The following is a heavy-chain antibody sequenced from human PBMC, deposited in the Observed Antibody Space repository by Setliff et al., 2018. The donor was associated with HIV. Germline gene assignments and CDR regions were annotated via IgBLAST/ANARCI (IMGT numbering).Heavy chain of an antibody. CDR1: GYSISSGEF. D-gene: IGHD6-19*01. J-gene: IGHJ4*03. CDR2: FYQSGNT. CDR3: ASPIPVTGTGAPFAL. Sequence: SETLSLTCGVSGYSISSGEFWGWIRQPPGKGLEWIGTFYQSGNTYYNPSLKSRVTISIDTSKNEFSLKTTSLTAADTAFYYCASPIPVTGTGAPFALWGQGTLVTVSS. V-gene: IGHV4-38-2*01.